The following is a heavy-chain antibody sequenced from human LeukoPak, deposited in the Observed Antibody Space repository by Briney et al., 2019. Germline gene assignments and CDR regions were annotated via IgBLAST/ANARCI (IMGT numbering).Heavy chain of an antibody. CDR2: ISYDGSNK. CDR3: AKGPTPIVVVHPFDY. CDR1: GFTFSSYG. Sequence: PGRSLRLSCAASGFTFSSYGMHWVRQAPGKGLEWVAVISYDGSNKYYADSVKGRFTISRDNSKNTLYLQMNSLRAEDTAVYYCAKGPTPIVVVHPFDYWGQGTLVTVSS. D-gene: IGHD3-22*01. V-gene: IGHV3-30*18. J-gene: IGHJ4*02.